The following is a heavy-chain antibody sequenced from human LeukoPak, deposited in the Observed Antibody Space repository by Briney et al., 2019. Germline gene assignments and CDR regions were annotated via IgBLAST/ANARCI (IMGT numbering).Heavy chain of an antibody. Sequence: SETLSLTCTVSGGSISSSSYYWGWIRQPPGKGLEWIGSIYYSGSTYYNPSLKSRVTISVDTSKNQFSLKLSSVTAADTAVYYCARQSSGYRPYYFDDWGQGTLVTVSS. CDR1: GGSISSSSYY. CDR2: IYYSGST. J-gene: IGHJ4*02. CDR3: ARQSSGYRPYYFDD. D-gene: IGHD3-10*01. V-gene: IGHV4-39*01.